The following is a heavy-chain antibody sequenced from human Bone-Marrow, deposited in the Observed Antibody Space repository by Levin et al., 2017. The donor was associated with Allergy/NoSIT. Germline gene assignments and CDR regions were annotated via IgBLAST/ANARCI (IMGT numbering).Heavy chain of an antibody. V-gene: IGHV3-33*01. Sequence: AGGSLRLSCAASGFTFSSYGMHWVRQAPGKGLEWVALIGYDVSNKYYADSVRGRFTISRDNPKNTLFLQMNSLRVEDTGVYYCARDMGYSSGHGFDYWGQGTLVTVSS. D-gene: IGHD5-18*01. CDR3: ARDMGYSSGHGFDY. J-gene: IGHJ4*02. CDR2: IGYDVSNK. CDR1: GFTFSSYG.